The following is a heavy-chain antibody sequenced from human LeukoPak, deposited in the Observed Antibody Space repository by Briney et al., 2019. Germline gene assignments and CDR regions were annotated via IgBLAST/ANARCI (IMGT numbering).Heavy chain of an antibody. CDR2: ISAYNGNT. D-gene: IGHD3-22*01. Sequence: ASVKVSCKASGYTFTSYGISWVRQAPGRGLEWMGWISAYNGNTNYAQKLQGRVTMTTDTSTSTAYMELRSLRSDDTAVYYCARVRYYYDSSGYYYPGSLDYWGQGTLVTVSS. V-gene: IGHV1-18*01. J-gene: IGHJ4*02. CDR1: GYTFTSYG. CDR3: ARVRYYYDSSGYYYPGSLDY.